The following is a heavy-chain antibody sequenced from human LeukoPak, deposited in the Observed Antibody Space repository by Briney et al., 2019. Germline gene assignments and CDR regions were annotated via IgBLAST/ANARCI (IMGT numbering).Heavy chain of an antibody. CDR1: GDSISGYH. V-gene: IGHV4-34*01. CDR2: INRSGST. Sequence: SKTLSLTCGVYGDSISGYHWTYIRQPPGKGLEWIGEINRSGSTNYNPSLKSRVTISVDTSKNQFSLKLSSVTAADTAVYYCAITYYYDSSGSDGDYYFDYWGQGTLVTVSS. J-gene: IGHJ4*02. D-gene: IGHD3-22*01. CDR3: AITYYYDSSGSDGDYYFDY.